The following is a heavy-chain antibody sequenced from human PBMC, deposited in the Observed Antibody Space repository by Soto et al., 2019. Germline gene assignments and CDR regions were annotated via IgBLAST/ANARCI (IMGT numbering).Heavy chain of an antibody. CDR3: ARGGASSKWLDP. D-gene: IGHD3-10*01. Sequence: SSETLSLTCSVSGDSISSYYWSWIRQPPGKGLEWIGYIYYSGTTNYNPSLKSRVTMSVDTSKNQFSLQLASVTAADTAIYYCARGGASSKWLDPRGRGTLVTVSS. CDR1: GDSISSYY. V-gene: IGHV4-59*01. CDR2: IYYSGTT. J-gene: IGHJ5*02.